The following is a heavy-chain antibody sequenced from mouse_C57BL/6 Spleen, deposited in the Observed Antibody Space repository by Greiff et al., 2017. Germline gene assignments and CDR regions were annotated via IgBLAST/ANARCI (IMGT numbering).Heavy chain of an antibody. V-gene: IGHV2-2*01. CDR2: IWSGGST. J-gene: IGHJ4*01. CDR1: GFSLTSYG. D-gene: IGHD1-1*01. Sequence: VHLVESGPGLVQPSQSLSITCPVSGFSLTSYGVHWVRQSPGKGLEWLGVIWSGGSTDYNAAFISRLSISKDNSKSQVFFKMNSLQADDTAIYYCASYYYGSSYSSYAMDYWGQGTSVTVSS. CDR3: ASYYYGSSYSSYAMDY.